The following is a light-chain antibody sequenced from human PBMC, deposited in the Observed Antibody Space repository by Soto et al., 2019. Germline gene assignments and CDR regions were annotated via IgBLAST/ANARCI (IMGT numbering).Light chain of an antibody. CDR1: SSDVGTYNY. Sequence: QSALTQPASVSGSPGQSITISCTGTSSDVGTYNYVSWYQQHPGKAPKLMIYDVSNRPSGVSDRFSGSKSGNTASLTISGLQAEDEADYYCSSYTGSSTSVVFGGGNKLTVL. J-gene: IGLJ2*01. CDR2: DVS. V-gene: IGLV2-14*01. CDR3: SSYTGSSTSVV.